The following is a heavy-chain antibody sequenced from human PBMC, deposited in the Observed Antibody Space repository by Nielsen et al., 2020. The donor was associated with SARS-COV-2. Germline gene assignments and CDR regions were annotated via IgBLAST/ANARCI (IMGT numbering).Heavy chain of an antibody. CDR2: ISGSGGST. D-gene: IGHD3-22*01. CDR3: AKDFHSSGFYYADFDI. J-gene: IGHJ3*02. Sequence: GESLKISCAASGFMFDNYGMSWVRQAPGKGLEWVSTISGSGGSTHYADSVKGRFTISRDKSKNTLYLQMNSLRAEDTAVYYCAKDFHSSGFYYADFDIWGQGTMVTVSS. CDR1: GFMFDNYG. V-gene: IGHV3-23*01.